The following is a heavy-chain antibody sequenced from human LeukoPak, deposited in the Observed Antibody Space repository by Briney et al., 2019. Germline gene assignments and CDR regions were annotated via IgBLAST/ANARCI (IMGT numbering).Heavy chain of an antibody. CDR1: GYSFTSYW. V-gene: IGHV5-51*01. J-gene: IGHJ4*02. D-gene: IGHD3-22*01. CDR2: IYDT. Sequence: GESLKISCKGSGYSFTSYWIGWVRPMPGKGLEWMGIIYDTRYSPSFQGQVTISADKSISTAYLQWSSLKASDTAMYYCARVHYYETSDWGNYFDYWGQGTLVTVSS. CDR3: ARVHYYETSDWGNYFDY.